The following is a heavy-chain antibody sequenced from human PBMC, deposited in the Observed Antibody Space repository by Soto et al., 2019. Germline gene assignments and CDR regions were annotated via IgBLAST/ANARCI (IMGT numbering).Heavy chain of an antibody. CDR2: MNPNSGNT. CDR1: GYTFTSHH. CDR3: ARKNGYDFWSCWAYYYYGMDV. Sequence: ASAKVSCKASGYTFTSHHINWVRQATGQGLEWMGSMNPNSGNTRYAQKFQGKVTITRNTSKSTAYMELSSLRSEDTAVYYCARKNGYDFWSCWAYYYYGMDVWGQGTTVTVSS. D-gene: IGHD3-3*01. V-gene: IGHV1-8*01. J-gene: IGHJ6*02.